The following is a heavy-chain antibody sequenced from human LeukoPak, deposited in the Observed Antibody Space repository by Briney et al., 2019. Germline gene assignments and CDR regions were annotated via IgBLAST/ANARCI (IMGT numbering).Heavy chain of an antibody. CDR2: INHSGST. V-gene: IGHV4-34*01. CDR1: GGSFSGYY. J-gene: IGHJ5*02. CDR3: ARGGAYSSSWRYRTQLGFDP. D-gene: IGHD6-13*01. Sequence: SETLSLTCAVYGGSFSGYYWSWIRQPPVKGLEWIGEINHSGSTNYNPSLKSRVTISVDTSKNQFSLKLSSVTAADTAVYYCARGGAYSSSWRYRTQLGFDPWGQGTLVTVSS.